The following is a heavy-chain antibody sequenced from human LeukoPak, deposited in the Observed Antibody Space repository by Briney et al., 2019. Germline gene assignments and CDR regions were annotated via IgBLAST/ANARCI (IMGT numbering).Heavy chain of an antibody. J-gene: IGHJ6*03. D-gene: IGHD4-17*01. Sequence: GASVKVSCKASGYTFTAYYMHWVRQAPGQGLEWMGRINPNSGGTNYAQKFQGRVTMTRDTSISTPYMELSRLRSDDTAVYYCARGGPYGVYAYYYYLDVWGKGTTVTVSS. CDR2: INPNSGGT. CDR3: ARGGPYGVYAYYYYLDV. V-gene: IGHV1-2*06. CDR1: GYTFTAYY.